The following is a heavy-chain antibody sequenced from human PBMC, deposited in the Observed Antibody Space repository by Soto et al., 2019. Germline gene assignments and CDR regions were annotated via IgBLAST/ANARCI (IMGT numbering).Heavy chain of an antibody. Sequence: SETLSLTCAVYGGSFSGYYWSWIRQPPGKGLEWIGEINHSGSTNYNPSLKSRVTISVDTSKNQFSLKLSSVTAADTAVYYCARGIIAAWPRYYYYGMDVWGQGTTITVSS. D-gene: IGHD6-13*01. CDR1: GGSFSGYY. CDR2: INHSGST. V-gene: IGHV4-34*01. CDR3: ARGIIAAWPRYYYYGMDV. J-gene: IGHJ6*02.